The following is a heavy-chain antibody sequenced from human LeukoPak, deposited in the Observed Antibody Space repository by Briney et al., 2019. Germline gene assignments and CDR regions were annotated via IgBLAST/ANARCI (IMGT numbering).Heavy chain of an antibody. D-gene: IGHD6-19*01. CDR1: GFTFSSYS. CDR2: ISSSSSYI. V-gene: IGHV3-21*01. CDR3: ASSGYSSGRYPSEFDY. J-gene: IGHJ4*02. Sequence: GGSLRLSCAASGFTFSSYSMNWVRQAPGKGLEWVSSISSSSSYIYYADSVKGRSTISRDNAKNSLYLQMNSLRAEDTAVYYWASSGYSSGRYPSEFDYWGQGTLVTVSS.